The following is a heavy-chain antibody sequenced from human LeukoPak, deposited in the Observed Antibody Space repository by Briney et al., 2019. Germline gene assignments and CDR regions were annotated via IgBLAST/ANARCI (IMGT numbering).Heavy chain of an antibody. CDR3: ASDSDYSS. J-gene: IGHJ4*02. CDR1: GFTFSSYA. D-gene: IGHD6-13*01. CDR2: ISYAGSNK. Sequence: GGSLRLSCAASGFTFSSYAMHWVHQAPGKGLEWVAVISYAGSNKYYADSVKGRFTISRDNSKNTLYLQMNSLRAEDTAVYYCASDSDYSSWGQGTLVTVSS. V-gene: IGHV3-30*04.